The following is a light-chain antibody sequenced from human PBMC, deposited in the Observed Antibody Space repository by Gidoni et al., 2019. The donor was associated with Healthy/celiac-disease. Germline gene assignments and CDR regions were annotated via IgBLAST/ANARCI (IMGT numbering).Light chain of an antibody. CDR3: SSYTSSSPSWV. CDR2: DVS. V-gene: IGLV2-14*01. Sequence: QSALTQPASVSGSPGQSITISCTGTSRDVGGYNYVSWYQQHPGKAPKLMIYDVSNRPSGVSNRFSGSKSGNTASLTNSGLQAEDEADYYCSSYTSSSPSWVFGGGTKLTVL. J-gene: IGLJ3*02. CDR1: SRDVGGYNY.